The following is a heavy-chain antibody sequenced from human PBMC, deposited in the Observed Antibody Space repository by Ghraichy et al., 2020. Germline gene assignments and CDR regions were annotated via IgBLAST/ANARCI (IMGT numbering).Heavy chain of an antibody. CDR3: ARQVYSSGWYAHHYYYYYGMDV. Sequence: SETLSLTCTVSGGSISSSSYYWGWIRQPPGKGLEWIGSIYYSGSTYYNPSLKSRVTISVDTSKNQFSLKLSSVTAADTAVYYCARQVYSSGWYAHHYYYYYGMDVWGQGTTVTVSS. J-gene: IGHJ6*02. CDR1: GGSISSSSYY. V-gene: IGHV4-39*01. CDR2: IYYSGST. D-gene: IGHD6-19*01.